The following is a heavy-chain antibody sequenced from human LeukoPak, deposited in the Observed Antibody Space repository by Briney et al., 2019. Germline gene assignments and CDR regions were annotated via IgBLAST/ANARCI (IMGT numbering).Heavy chain of an antibody. V-gene: IGHV4-59*01. CDR2: IYYSGST. D-gene: IGHD3-10*01. CDR3: ARSYYKGAFDI. CDR1: GGSISSYY. Sequence: SETLSLTCTVSGGSISSYYWSWIRQRPGKGLEWIGYIYYSGSTNYNPSLKSRVAISVDTSKNQFSLKLSSVTAADTAVYYCARSYYKGAFDIWGQGTMVTVSS. J-gene: IGHJ3*02.